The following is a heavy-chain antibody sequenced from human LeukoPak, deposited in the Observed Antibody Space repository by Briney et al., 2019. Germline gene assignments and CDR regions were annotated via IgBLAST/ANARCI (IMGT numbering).Heavy chain of an antibody. CDR1: GFTYSSYG. V-gene: IGHV3-33*06. CDR2: IWNAGSNK. CDR3: AKDPRWDTNYYFDY. Sequence: PGGSLRLSCAASGFTYSSYGMHWVRQAPGKGLEWVAVIWNAGSNKYYADSVKGRFTISRDNSKNTLYLQMNSLRAEDTAVYYCAKDPRWDTNYYFDYWGQGTLVTVSS. D-gene: IGHD1-26*01. J-gene: IGHJ4*02.